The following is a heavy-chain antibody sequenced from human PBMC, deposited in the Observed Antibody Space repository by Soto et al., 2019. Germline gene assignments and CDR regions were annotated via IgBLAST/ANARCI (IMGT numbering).Heavy chain of an antibody. Sequence: QVQLVESGGGVVQPGRSLRLSCAASGFTFSSYGMHWVRQAPGKGLEWVAVIWYDGSNKYYADSVKGRFTISRDNSKSTLYLQMNSLRAEDTAVYYCASPGAWDYYYYGMDVWGQGTTVTVSS. CDR1: GFTFSSYG. D-gene: IGHD7-27*01. J-gene: IGHJ6*02. V-gene: IGHV3-33*01. CDR3: ASPGAWDYYYYGMDV. CDR2: IWYDGSNK.